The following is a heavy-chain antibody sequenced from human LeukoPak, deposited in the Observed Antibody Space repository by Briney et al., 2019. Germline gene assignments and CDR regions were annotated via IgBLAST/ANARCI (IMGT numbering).Heavy chain of an antibody. CDR1: GGSISSGGYS. J-gene: IGHJ6*02. D-gene: IGHD4-17*01. V-gene: IGHV4-30-2*01. CDR3: ARGGTTTGGMDV. CDR2: IYHSGST. Sequence: IPSETPSLTCAVSGGSISSGGYSWSWIRQPPGKGLEWIGYIYHSGSTYYNPSLKSRVTISVDRSKNQFSLKLSSVTAADTAVYYCARGGTTTGGMDVWGQGTTVTVSS.